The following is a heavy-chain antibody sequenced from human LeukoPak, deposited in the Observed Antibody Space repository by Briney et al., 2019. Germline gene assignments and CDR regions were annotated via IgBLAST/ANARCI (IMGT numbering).Heavy chain of an antibody. J-gene: IGHJ6*02. CDR2: ITDSGSSI. V-gene: IGHV3-11*01. CDR3: ARSIGLTGGGVDV. Sequence: PGGSLRLSCAASGFTFRDYNMNWVRQAPGQGLEWVSYITDSGSSIHYADSANGRFTISRDNAKNSLYLQMNSLRAEDSAVYYCARSIGLTGGGVDVWGRGTTVTVSS. D-gene: IGHD3-9*01. CDR1: GFTFRDYN.